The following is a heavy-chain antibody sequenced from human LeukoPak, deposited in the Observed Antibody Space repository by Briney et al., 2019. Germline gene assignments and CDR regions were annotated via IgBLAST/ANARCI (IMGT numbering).Heavy chain of an antibody. Sequence: GGSLRLSCAASGFTVSSNYMSWVRQAPGKGLEWVSVIYSGGSTYYADSVKGRFTISRDNSKNTLYLQMNSLRAEDTAVYYCARDKTVRGVRDAFDIWGQGTMVTVSS. CDR3: ARDKTVRGVRDAFDI. J-gene: IGHJ3*02. CDR2: IYSGGST. V-gene: IGHV3-66*01. D-gene: IGHD3-10*01. CDR1: GFTVSSNY.